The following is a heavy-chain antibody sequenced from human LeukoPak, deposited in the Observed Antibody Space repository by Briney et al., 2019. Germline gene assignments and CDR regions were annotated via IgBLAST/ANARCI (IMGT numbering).Heavy chain of an antibody. CDR2: IYYSGST. CDR3: ARVHLHSGSYYFDY. D-gene: IGHD1-26*01. Sequence: SETLSLTCTVSGSSVSSGSYYWSWIRQPPGKGLEWIGYIYYSGSTNYNPSLKSRVTISVDTSKNQFSLKLSSVTAADTAVYYCARVHLHSGSYYFDYWGQGTLVTVSS. CDR1: GSSVSSGSYY. J-gene: IGHJ4*02. V-gene: IGHV4-61*01.